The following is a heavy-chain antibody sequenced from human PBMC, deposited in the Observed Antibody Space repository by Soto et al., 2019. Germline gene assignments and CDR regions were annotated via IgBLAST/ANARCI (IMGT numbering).Heavy chain of an antibody. CDR3: ARVSSYYYYGMDV. CDR1: GFTFSGYA. CDR2: ISYDGSNK. V-gene: IGHV3-30-3*01. Sequence: GGSRRLSCAASGFTFSGYAMHWVRQAPGKGLEWVAVISYDGSNKYYADSVKGRFTISRDNSKNTLYLQMSSLRAEDTAVYYCARVSSYYYYGMDVWGQGTTVTVS. J-gene: IGHJ6*02.